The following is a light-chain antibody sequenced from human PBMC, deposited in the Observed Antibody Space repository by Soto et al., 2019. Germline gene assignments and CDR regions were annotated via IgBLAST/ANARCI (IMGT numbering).Light chain of an antibody. CDR3: CSFGGSGYV. J-gene: IGLJ1*01. CDR2: EVT. V-gene: IGLV2-23*02. CDR1: TSDVGI. Sequence: QSVLTQPASGSGSHVQSITISCSGTTSDVGIVSWYQHHPGKAPKLMIHEVTKRPSGVSDRFSGSKSGNSASLTISGLQAEDEADYFCCSFGGSGYVFGTGTKVTVL.